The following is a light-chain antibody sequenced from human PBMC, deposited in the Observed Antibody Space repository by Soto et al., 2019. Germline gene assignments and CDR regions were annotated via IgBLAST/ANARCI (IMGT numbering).Light chain of an antibody. CDR2: DAS. CDR1: QFISTW. Sequence: DIQMTQSPSTLSASVGDRVAITCRASQFISTWLAWYQQKPGRAPKLLIHDASSLENGVPSRFSGSGSGTEFTLTINSLQPDDFAVYYCQQYNNWPPITFGQGTRLEIK. CDR3: QQYNNWPPIT. J-gene: IGKJ5*01. V-gene: IGKV1-5*01.